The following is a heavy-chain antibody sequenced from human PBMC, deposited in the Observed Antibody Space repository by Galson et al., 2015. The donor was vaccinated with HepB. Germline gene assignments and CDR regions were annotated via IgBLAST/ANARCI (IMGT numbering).Heavy chain of an antibody. V-gene: IGHV3-33*06. CDR3: AKGGVPAAINSYYYGMDV. Sequence: ALRLSCAASGFTFSSYGMHWVRQAPGKGLEWVAVIWYDGSNKYYADSVKGRFTISRDNSKNTLYLQMNSLRAEDTAVYYCAKGGVPAAINSYYYGMDVWGQGTTVTVSS. CDR1: GFTFSSYG. D-gene: IGHD2-2*01. J-gene: IGHJ6*02. CDR2: IWYDGSNK.